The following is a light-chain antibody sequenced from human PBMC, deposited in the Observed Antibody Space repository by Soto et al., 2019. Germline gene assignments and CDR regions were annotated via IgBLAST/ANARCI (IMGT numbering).Light chain of an antibody. V-gene: IGLV2-14*01. CDR3: SSFTSSTTWV. Sequence: QSALTQPASVSGSPGQSITISCTGTSSDIGAYNYVSWYQQHPGKAPKLMIYEVTNRPSGVSNRFSGSKSGSTASLTISGLQAEDEADYYCSSFTSSTTWVFGGGTQLTVL. CDR1: SSDIGAYNY. CDR2: EVT. J-gene: IGLJ3*02.